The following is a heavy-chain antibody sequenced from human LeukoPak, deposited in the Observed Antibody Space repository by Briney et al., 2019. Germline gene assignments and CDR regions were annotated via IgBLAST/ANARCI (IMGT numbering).Heavy chain of an antibody. V-gene: IGHV3-23*01. Sequence: GGSLRLSCAASGFTFSSYAMSWVRQAPGEGREWVSSISGSGGSTYYADSVKGRFTISRDNSKNTLYLQMNSLRAEDTAVYYCAKEDGGAAAPGAFDIWGQGTMVTVSS. CDR3: AKEDGGAAAPGAFDI. CDR2: ISGSGGST. J-gene: IGHJ3*02. D-gene: IGHD6-13*01. CDR1: GFTFSSYA.